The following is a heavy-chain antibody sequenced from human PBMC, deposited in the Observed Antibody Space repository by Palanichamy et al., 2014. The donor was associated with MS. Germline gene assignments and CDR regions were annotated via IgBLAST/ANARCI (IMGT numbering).Heavy chain of an antibody. CDR1: GYTFTSYA. V-gene: IGHV1-3*01. Sequence: QVQLVQSGAEVKKPGASVKLSCKASGYTFTSYALHWVRQAPGQRLEWMGWINAGNGNTKYSQKFQGRVTISSDTSASTAYMELSSLRSEDMAVYYCARSPRIGVIPAAFDYWGQGTLVTVSS. J-gene: IGHJ4*02. D-gene: IGHD2-2*01. CDR3: ARSPRIGVIPAAFDY. CDR2: INAGNGNT.